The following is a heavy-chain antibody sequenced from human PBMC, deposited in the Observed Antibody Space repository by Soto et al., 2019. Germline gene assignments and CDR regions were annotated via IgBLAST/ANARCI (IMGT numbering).Heavy chain of an antibody. V-gene: IGHV3-66*01. D-gene: IGHD1-26*01. J-gene: IGHJ4*02. Sequence: LVESGGGLVQPGGSLRLSCAASGFTVSNNCMSWVRQAPGKGLEWVSLIYSGGSTHYADSVKGRFTISRDNSKNTLYLQMSSLRVEDTAVYYCAGYSHKGDWGQGTLVTVSS. CDR2: IYSGGST. CDR1: GFTVSNNC. CDR3: AGYSHKGD.